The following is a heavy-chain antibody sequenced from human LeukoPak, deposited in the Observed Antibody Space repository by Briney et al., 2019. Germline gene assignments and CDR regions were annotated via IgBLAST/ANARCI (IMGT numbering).Heavy chain of an antibody. CDR3: ARVGIVATIWKRSYYMDV. J-gene: IGHJ6*03. CDR2: INHSGST. CDR1: GGSFSGYY. V-gene: IGHV4-34*01. D-gene: IGHD5-12*01. Sequence: MPSETLSLTCAVYGGSFSGYYWSWIRQPPGKGLEWIGEINHSGSTNYNPSLKSRATISVDTSKNQFSLKLSSVTAADTAVYYCARVGIVATIWKRSYYMDVWGKGTTVTVSS.